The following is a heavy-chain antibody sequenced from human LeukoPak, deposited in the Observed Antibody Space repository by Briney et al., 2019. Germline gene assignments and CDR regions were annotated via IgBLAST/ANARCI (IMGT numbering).Heavy chain of an antibody. CDR2: ISDSGGST. Sequence: GGSLRLSCAASGLTFSNYAMSWFRQAPGKGLEWVSGISDSGGSTYYADSVKGRFIISRDNSKNTLYLQMNSLRAEDTAVYYCAKRGIMIRGVIISGFHKEAYYFDCWGQGTLVTVSS. V-gene: IGHV3-23*01. D-gene: IGHD3-10*01. J-gene: IGHJ4*02. CDR1: GLTFSNYA. CDR3: AKRGIMIRGVIISGFHKEAYYFDC.